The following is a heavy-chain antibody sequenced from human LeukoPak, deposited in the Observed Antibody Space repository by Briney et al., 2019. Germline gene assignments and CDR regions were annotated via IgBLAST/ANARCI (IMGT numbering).Heavy chain of an antibody. Sequence: GGSLRLSCAASGFTFSSYAMDWVRQAPGRGLEWVSAVDRSSDSTYYAESVKGRFTVSRDNSKSTLFLEMNSLRAEDTAVYYCAKDPPRGDGYQPNFFDSWGQGTLVTVSS. J-gene: IGHJ4*02. D-gene: IGHD5-24*01. CDR2: VDRSSDST. CDR3: AKDPPRGDGYQPNFFDS. CDR1: GFTFSSYA. V-gene: IGHV3-23*01.